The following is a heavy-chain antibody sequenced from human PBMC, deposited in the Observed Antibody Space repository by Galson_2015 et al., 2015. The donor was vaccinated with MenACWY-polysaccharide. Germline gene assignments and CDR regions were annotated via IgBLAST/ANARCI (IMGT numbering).Heavy chain of an antibody. V-gene: IGHV3-23*05. CDR2: ITSTAGST. Sequence: SLRLSCAASGFTFSSFVMSWVRQAPGKGLEWVSAITSTAGSTYYVDSVKGRFTVSRDNSKNTLYLGMNTLRVEDTAVYYCAKCPSDTSGWYGAKSDYWGRGTLVTVSS. CDR1: GFTFSSFV. D-gene: IGHD6-19*01. CDR3: AKCPSDTSGWYGAKSDY. J-gene: IGHJ4*02.